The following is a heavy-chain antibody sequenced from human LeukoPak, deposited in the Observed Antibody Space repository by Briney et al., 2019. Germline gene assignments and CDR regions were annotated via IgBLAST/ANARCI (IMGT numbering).Heavy chain of an antibody. CDR3: ARLRGAMTPVTSDFDY. D-gene: IGHD4-17*01. CDR1: GGSISGSSYY. CDR2: GFYSGSA. Sequence: SETLSLTCTVSGGSISGSSYYWAWIRQPPGKGLEWVGSGFYSGSAYYNPSLKSRLTISVDTAKNQFSLDLRSVTAADTAVYYCARLRGAMTPVTSDFDYWGQGILVTVSS. J-gene: IGHJ4*02. V-gene: IGHV4-39*01.